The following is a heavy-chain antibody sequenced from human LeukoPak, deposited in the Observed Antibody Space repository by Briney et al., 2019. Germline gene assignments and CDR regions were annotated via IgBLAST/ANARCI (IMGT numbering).Heavy chain of an antibody. Sequence: GGSLRLSCAASGFTFSSYGMHWVRQAPGKWLEWVAFIRYDGSNKYYADSVKGRFTISRDNSKNTLYLQMNSLRAEDTAVYYCAKAPSPYFDWLPYSGWGQGTLVTVSS. D-gene: IGHD3-9*01. V-gene: IGHV3-30*02. CDR1: GFTFSSYG. J-gene: IGHJ4*02. CDR3: AKAPSPYFDWLPYSG. CDR2: IRYDGSNK.